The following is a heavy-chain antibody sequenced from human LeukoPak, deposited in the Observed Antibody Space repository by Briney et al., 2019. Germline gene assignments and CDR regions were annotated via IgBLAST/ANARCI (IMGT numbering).Heavy chain of an antibody. V-gene: IGHV1-18*01. Sequence: GSVKVSCKASGYTFTNYYVSWVRQAPGQGLEWMGWISAYNGNANYAPKLQGRVTMTTDTSTSTAYMELRSLRSDDTAVFYCARGGGSGWYVDYWGQGTLVTLSA. CDR1: GYTFTNYY. CDR2: ISAYNGNA. D-gene: IGHD6-19*01. CDR3: ARGGGSGWYVDY. J-gene: IGHJ4*02.